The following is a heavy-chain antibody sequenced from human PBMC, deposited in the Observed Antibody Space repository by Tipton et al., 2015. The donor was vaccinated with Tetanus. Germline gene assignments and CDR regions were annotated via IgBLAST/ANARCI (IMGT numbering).Heavy chain of an antibody. D-gene: IGHD3-10*01. CDR1: GFTLSSYS. Sequence: GSLRLSCAASGFTLSSYSMNWVRQAPGKGLEWVSYISSSSSTIYYADSVKGRFTISRDNAKNSLYLQMNSLRDEDTAVYYCARDRLWFGELSHYYYYGMDVWGQGTTVTVSS. V-gene: IGHV3-48*02. CDR2: ISSSSSTI. J-gene: IGHJ6*02. CDR3: ARDRLWFGELSHYYYYGMDV.